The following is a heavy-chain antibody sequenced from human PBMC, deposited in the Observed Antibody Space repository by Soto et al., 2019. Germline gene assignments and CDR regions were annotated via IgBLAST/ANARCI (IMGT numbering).Heavy chain of an antibody. CDR2: IIPIFGTA. CDR1: GGTFSSYA. Sequence: SVKVSCKASGGTFSSYAISWVRQAPGQGLEWMGGIIPIFGTANYAQKLQGRVTITADESTSTAYMELSSLRSEDTAVYYCARGDLVGGYYPYYYYGMDVWGQGTTVTVYS. CDR3: ARGDLVGGYYPYYYYGMDV. D-gene: IGHD3-22*01. V-gene: IGHV1-69*13. J-gene: IGHJ6*02.